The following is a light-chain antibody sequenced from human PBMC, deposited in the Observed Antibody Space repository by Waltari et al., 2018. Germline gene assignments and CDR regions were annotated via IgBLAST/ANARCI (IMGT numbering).Light chain of an antibody. Sequence: QSALTQPASVSGSPGQSITISCTGTSSDVGGYNSVSWHQQHPGKAPKRMIYEVSNRPSGVSNRFSGSKSGNTASLTISGLQAEDESDYYCSSYTSSSTLVFGGGTKLTVL. CDR1: SSDVGGYNS. J-gene: IGLJ3*02. V-gene: IGLV2-14*01. CDR2: EVS. CDR3: SSYTSSSTLV.